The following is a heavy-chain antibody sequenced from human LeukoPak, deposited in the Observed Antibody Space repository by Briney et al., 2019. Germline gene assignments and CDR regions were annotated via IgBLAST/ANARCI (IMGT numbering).Heavy chain of an antibody. CDR2: IYYSGST. J-gene: IGHJ5*02. D-gene: IGHD3-10*01. CDR1: GGSISSSSYY. Sequence: SETLSPTCTVSGGSISSSSYYWDWIRQPPGKGLEWIGSIYYSGSTYYNPSLKSRVTISVDTSKNQFSLKLSSVTAADTAVYYCARVSRGADNWFDPWGQGTLVTVSS. V-gene: IGHV4-39*07. CDR3: ARVSRGADNWFDP.